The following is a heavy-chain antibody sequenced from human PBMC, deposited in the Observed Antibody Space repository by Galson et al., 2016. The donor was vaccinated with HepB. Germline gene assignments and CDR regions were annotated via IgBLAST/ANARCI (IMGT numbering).Heavy chain of an antibody. CDR3: ARFPRLSGRYFSRESDI. J-gene: IGHJ3*02. CDR1: GGSISTSSYY. CDR2: IYFSGTT. Sequence: SETLSLTCTVSGGSISTSSYYWGWIRQPPGKSLEYIGGIYFSGTTYYSPSLKSRVTIFAATSKRNFSLKMTSMTAADTAIYYCARFPRLSGRYFSRESDIWGQGTKVIVSS. V-gene: IGHV4-39*02. D-gene: IGHD1-26*01.